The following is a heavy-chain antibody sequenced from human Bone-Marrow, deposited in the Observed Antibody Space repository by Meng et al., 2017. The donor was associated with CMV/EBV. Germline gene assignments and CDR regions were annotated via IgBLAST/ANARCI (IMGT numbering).Heavy chain of an antibody. CDR3: ARSHYYDSSGYYSFYYYGMDV. V-gene: IGHV5-51*01. D-gene: IGHD3-22*01. J-gene: IGHJ6*02. CDR1: GYSFTSYW. CDR2: IYPGDSDT. Sequence: KVSCKGSGYSFTSYWIGWVRQMPGKGLEWMGIIYPGDSDTRYSPSFQGQVTISADKSISTAYLQWSSLKASDTAMYYCARSHYYDSSGYYSFYYYGMDVCGQGTTVAVSS.